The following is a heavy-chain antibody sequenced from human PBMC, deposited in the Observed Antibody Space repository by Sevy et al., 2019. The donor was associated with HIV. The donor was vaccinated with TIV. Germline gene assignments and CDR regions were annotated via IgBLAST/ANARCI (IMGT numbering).Heavy chain of an antibody. V-gene: IGHV4-4*07. D-gene: IGHD3-3*01. Sequence: SETLSLTCTVSGGSINNYWWGWIRQPAGKGLEWIGRIYSSGTADYNPSLESRVTMSVDTARNQFSLKMSSVTAADTAVYFCARDDQDSWSGYYKVQYQYIMDVWGQGTTVTVSS. J-gene: IGHJ6*02. CDR3: ARDDQDSWSGYYKVQYQYIMDV. CDR1: GGSINNYW. CDR2: IYSSGTA.